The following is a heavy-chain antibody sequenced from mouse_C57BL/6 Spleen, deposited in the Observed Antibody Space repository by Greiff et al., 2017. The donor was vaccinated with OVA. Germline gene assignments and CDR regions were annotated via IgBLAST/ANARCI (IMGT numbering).Heavy chain of an antibody. CDR2: IYPGNSDT. J-gene: IGHJ4*01. D-gene: IGHD4-1*01. CDR3: TMDWVLYAMDY. Sequence: EVQLQQSGTVLARPGASVKMSCKTSGYTFTSSWMHWVKQRPGQGLEWIGAIYPGNSDTSYNQKFKGKAKLTAVTSASTAYMELSSLTNEDSAVDYCTMDWVLYAMDYWGQGTSVTVSS. V-gene: IGHV1-5*01. CDR1: GYTFTSSW.